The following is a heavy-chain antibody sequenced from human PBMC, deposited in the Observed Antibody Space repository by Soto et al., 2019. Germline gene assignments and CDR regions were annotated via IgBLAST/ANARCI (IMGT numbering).Heavy chain of an antibody. CDR3: ARGARFLEWLSFGH. CDR2: IIPIFGTA. CDR1: GDTFNRYA. J-gene: IGHJ4*02. V-gene: IGHV1-69*12. Sequence: QVQLEQSGAEVKTLGSSVKVSCKASGDTFNRYAISWVRQAPGQGLEWMGGIIPIFGTANYAQQFRDRVTITADESTSTADMELTSLKSVDTAVYFCARGARFLEWLSFGHWGQGTLVTVSS. D-gene: IGHD3-3*01.